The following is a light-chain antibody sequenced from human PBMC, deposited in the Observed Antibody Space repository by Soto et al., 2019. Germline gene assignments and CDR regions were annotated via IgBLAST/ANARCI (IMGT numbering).Light chain of an antibody. Sequence: DIQMTQSPSAMSASVGDRVTITCRASQGIANSLAWFQLKPGTVPKRLIYAASTLQYGVPSRFSGSRSGTEFTLTICSLQPEDFATYYCLQHNTYPYTFGQGTKLEIK. J-gene: IGKJ2*01. CDR3: LQHNTYPYT. CDR2: AAS. V-gene: IGKV1-17*03. CDR1: QGIANS.